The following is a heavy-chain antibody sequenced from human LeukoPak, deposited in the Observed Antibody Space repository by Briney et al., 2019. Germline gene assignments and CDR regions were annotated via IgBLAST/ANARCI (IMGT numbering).Heavy chain of an antibody. CDR1: GGSISSSSYY. D-gene: IGHD3-3*01. V-gene: IGHV4-39*02. J-gene: IGHJ5*02. CDR2: IYYSGST. Sequence: PSETLSLTCTVPGGSISSSSYYWGWIRQPPGKGLEWIGSIYYSGSTYYNPSLKSRVTISVDTSKYQFSLKLSSVTAADTAVYYCAREGDDFWSGYYRHNWFDPWGQGTLVTVSS. CDR3: AREGDDFWSGYYRHNWFDP.